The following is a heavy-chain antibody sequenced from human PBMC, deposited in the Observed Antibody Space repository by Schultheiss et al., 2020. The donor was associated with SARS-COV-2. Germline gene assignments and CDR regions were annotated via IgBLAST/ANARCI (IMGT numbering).Heavy chain of an antibody. Sequence: SETLSLTCAVSGYSISSSSYYWGWIRQPPGKGLEWIGSIYHSGSTYYNPSLKSRVTISVDTSKNQFSLKLNSVTAADTAVYYCARGVNWNDRREGFDIWGQGTMVTVSS. CDR1: GYSISSSSYY. D-gene: IGHD1-1*01. V-gene: IGHV4-39*07. CDR2: IYHSGST. J-gene: IGHJ3*02. CDR3: ARGVNWNDRREGFDI.